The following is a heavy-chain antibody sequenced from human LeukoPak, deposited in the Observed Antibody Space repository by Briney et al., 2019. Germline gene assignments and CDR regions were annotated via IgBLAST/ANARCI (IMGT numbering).Heavy chain of an antibody. D-gene: IGHD2-2*01. J-gene: IGHJ4*02. Sequence: PGGSLRLSCAASGFTFSSYSMNWVRQAPGKGLEWVSSISSSSSYIYYADSVKGRFTISRDNSKNTLYLQMNSLRAEDTAVYYCAKTKPRGEVPAALPFDYWGQGTLVTVSS. V-gene: IGHV3-21*04. CDR2: ISSSSSYI. CDR1: GFTFSSYS. CDR3: AKTKPRGEVPAALPFDY.